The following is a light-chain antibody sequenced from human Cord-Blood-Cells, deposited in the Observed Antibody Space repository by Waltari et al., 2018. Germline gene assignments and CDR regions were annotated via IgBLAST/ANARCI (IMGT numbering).Light chain of an antibody. CDR3: CSYAGSYTFV. CDR2: DVS. V-gene: IGLV2-11*01. J-gene: IGLJ1*01. Sequence: QSALTQPRSVSGSPGQSVTISCTGTSSDVGGYNYVFWYQQHPGKAPKLMIYDVSKRPSGVPVRFSGSKSGNTASLTISGLQAEDEADYYCCSYAGSYTFVFGTGTKVTVL. CDR1: SSDVGGYNY.